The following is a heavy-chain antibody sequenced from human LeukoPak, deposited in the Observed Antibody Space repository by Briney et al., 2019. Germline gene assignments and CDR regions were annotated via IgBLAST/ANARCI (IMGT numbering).Heavy chain of an antibody. Sequence: GGSLRLSCAASGFTFDDYAMHWVRQAPGKGLEWVSGISWNSGSIGYADSVKGRFTISRDNAKNSLYLQMNSLRAEDTALYYCARGCSSTSCYRLLGPSDYWGQGTLVTVSS. CDR2: ISWNSGSI. V-gene: IGHV3-9*01. CDR1: GFTFDDYA. D-gene: IGHD2-2*01. CDR3: ARGCSSTSCYRLLGPSDY. J-gene: IGHJ4*02.